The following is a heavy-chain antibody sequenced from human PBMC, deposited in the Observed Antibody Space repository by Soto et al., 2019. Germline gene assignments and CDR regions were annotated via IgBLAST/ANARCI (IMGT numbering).Heavy chain of an antibody. Sequence: QMQLQASGPGLVKPSETLSLTCTVSGGSIRSYFWSWIRQAPGKKLEWLGYVYHNGNTNYYPSLRSSFPLSVETSNNRLSLTLRSVTAADAAVYYCAVPGPAGLWGRGTLVTVAS. V-gene: IGHV4-59*01. J-gene: IGHJ2*01. CDR2: VYHNGNT. D-gene: IGHD7-27*01. CDR1: GGSIRSYF. CDR3: AVPGPAGL.